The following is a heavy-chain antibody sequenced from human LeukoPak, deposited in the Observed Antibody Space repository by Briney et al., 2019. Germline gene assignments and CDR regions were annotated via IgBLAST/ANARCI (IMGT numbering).Heavy chain of an antibody. CDR3: ASTLYYYYVDV. Sequence: SETLSLTCTVSGASISSGGHYWSWIRQHPGKGLEWIGYIYYSGSTYYNPSLKSRLIISLDTSKNHFSLNLSSVTAADTAVYYCASTLYYYYVDVWGKGTTVTV. CDR1: GASISSGGHY. CDR2: IYYSGST. V-gene: IGHV4-31*03. J-gene: IGHJ6*03.